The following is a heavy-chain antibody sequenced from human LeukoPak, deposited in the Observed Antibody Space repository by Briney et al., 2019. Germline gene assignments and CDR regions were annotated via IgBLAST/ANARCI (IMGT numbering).Heavy chain of an antibody. Sequence: GASVKVSCKASGYTFTGSYLHWVRQPPGQGLEWMGWINPNSGVSNYAQKFRGRVTMTRDTSINTAYMELSRLTSDDTAVYYCARVKGRVFGVITTKERYFDYWGQGTLVTVSS. CDR3: ARVKGRVFGVITTKERYFDY. V-gene: IGHV1-2*02. CDR1: GYTFTGSY. J-gene: IGHJ4*02. D-gene: IGHD3-3*01. CDR2: INPNSGVS.